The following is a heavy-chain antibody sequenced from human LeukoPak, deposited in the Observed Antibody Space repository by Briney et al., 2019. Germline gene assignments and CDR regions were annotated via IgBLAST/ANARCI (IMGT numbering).Heavy chain of an antibody. V-gene: IGHV4-34*01. CDR3: AGHGDYYLAY. D-gene: IGHD4-17*01. Sequence: PSETLSLTCAVHGGSFTGYYWSWIRQPPGKGLEWIGEIDHSGSTKYSSSLKSRVTTSIDKSENQFSLKLTSVTAADTAVYYCAGHGDYYLAYFGQGTLVT. CDR2: IDHSGST. CDR1: GGSFTGYY. J-gene: IGHJ4*02.